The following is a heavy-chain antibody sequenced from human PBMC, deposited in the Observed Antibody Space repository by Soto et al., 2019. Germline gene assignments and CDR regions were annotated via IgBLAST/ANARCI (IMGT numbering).Heavy chain of an antibody. CDR1: GGSISSGDYY. CDR2: IYYSGST. V-gene: IGHV4-30-4*01. J-gene: IGHJ6*02. CDR3: AKDTMVAAARRGLVV. D-gene: IGHD6-13*01. Sequence: SETLSLTCTVSGGSISSGDYYWSWIRQPPGKGLEWIGYIYYSGSTYYNPSLKSRVTISVDTSKSQFSLRVSSVTAADTAVYYCAKDTMVAAARRGLVVWGQGTTVTVSS.